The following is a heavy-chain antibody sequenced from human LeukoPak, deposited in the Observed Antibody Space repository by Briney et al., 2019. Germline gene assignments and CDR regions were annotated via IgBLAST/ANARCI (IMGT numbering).Heavy chain of an antibody. CDR3: TTLSFVWFGDDY. CDR2: IKRKIDGETT. Sequence: GSLRLSCAVSGFSFNNAWMNWVRQAPGKGLEWVGRIKRKIDGETTDYAAPVKGRFTIFRDDSKSTLYLQMNSLKSEDTAVYYCTTLSFVWFGDDYWGQGTLVTVSS. CDR1: GFSFNNAW. D-gene: IGHD3-10*01. V-gene: IGHV3-15*01. J-gene: IGHJ4*02.